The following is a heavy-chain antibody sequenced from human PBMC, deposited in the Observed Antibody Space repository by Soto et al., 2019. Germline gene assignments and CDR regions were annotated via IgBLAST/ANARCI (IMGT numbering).Heavy chain of an antibody. V-gene: IGHV4-59*12. Sequence: SDTLSLTCTVSGGSISSYYWSWIRQPPGKGLEWIGYIYYSGSTNYNPSLKSRVTISVDTSKNQFSLKLSSVTAADTAVYYCAREVRVGATHSWSYFDYWGQGTLVTVSS. CDR3: AREVRVGATHSWSYFDY. CDR2: IYYSGST. D-gene: IGHD1-26*01. J-gene: IGHJ4*02. CDR1: GGSISSYY.